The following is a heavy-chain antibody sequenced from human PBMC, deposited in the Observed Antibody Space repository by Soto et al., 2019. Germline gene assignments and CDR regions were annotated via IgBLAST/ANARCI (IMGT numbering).Heavy chain of an antibody. CDR3: AKVMGVRGVTSGADY. D-gene: IGHD3-10*01. Sequence: QVQLVDSGGGVVQPGRSLRLSCAASGFTFSSFGMHWVRQAPAKGLEWVAVISYDGSNKYYADSVKGRFTISRDNSQNTMYLQMNSLSAEDTAVYYCAKVMGVRGVTSGADYWGQGTLVTVSS. CDR2: ISYDGSNK. V-gene: IGHV3-30*18. J-gene: IGHJ4*02. CDR1: GFTFSSFG.